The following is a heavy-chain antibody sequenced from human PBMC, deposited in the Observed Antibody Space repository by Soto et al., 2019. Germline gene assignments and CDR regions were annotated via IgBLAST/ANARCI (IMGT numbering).Heavy chain of an antibody. CDR2: ISSNGDTT. CDR1: GFTFRNYA. CDR3: ARDGGSYAFDP. Sequence: GGSLRLSCASSGFTFRNYAVHWVRQAPGKGLEYVSAISSNGDTTYYANSVKGRFTISRDNSKNTVYLQMGSLRTEDMAVYYCARDGGSYAFDPWGQGTLVTVSS. V-gene: IGHV3-64*01. J-gene: IGHJ5*02. D-gene: IGHD3-16*01.